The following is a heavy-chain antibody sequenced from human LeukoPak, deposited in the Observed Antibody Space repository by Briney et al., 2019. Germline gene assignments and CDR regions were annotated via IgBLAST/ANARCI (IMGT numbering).Heavy chain of an antibody. V-gene: IGHV4-34*01. CDR3: AEDSSGYYSFDY. CDR2: INHSGST. CDR1: GGSFSGYY. Sequence: SETLSLTCAVYGGSFSGYYWSWIRQPPGKGLEWIGEINHSGSTNYNPSLKSRVTVSVDTSKNQFSLKLSSVTAADTAVYYCAEDSSGYYSFDYWGQGTLVTVSS. J-gene: IGHJ4*02. D-gene: IGHD3-22*01.